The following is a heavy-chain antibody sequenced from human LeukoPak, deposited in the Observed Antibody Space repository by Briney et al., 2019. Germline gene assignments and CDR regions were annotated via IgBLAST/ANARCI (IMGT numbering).Heavy chain of an antibody. CDR1: YVSISSDNW. Sequence: PSGTLSLTCTVSYVSISSDNWWSWVRQPPGKGLEWIGEVYRSGSTNYNPSLKSRLTMSIDRSNNQFSLQLTSVTAADTAVYYCARGGYLSHYFDYWGRGTPVTVSS. J-gene: IGHJ4*02. CDR3: ARGGYLSHYFDY. D-gene: IGHD2-15*01. CDR2: VYRSGST. V-gene: IGHV4-4*02.